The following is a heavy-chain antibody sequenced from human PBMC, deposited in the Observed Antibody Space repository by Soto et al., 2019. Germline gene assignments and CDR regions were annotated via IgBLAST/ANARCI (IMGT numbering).Heavy chain of an antibody. V-gene: IGHV3-30-3*01. Sequence: QVQLVESGGGVVQPGRSLRLSCAASGFTFSSYAMHWVRQAPGKGLEWVAVISYDGSNKYYADSVKGRFTISRDNAKNSLYLQMNSLRAEDTAVYYCARDRGGGATSDYWGQGTLVTVSS. J-gene: IGHJ4*02. D-gene: IGHD1-26*01. CDR3: ARDRGGGATSDY. CDR1: GFTFSSYA. CDR2: ISYDGSNK.